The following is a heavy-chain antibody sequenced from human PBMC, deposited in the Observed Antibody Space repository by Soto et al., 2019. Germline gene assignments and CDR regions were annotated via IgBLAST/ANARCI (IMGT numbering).Heavy chain of an antibody. CDR1: GGSISSGGYY. CDR2: IYYSGST. D-gene: IGHD3-10*01. V-gene: IGHV4-31*03. J-gene: IGHJ6*02. Sequence: SETLSLTCTVSGGSISSGGYYWSWIRQHPGKGLEWIGYIYYSGSTYYNPSLKSRVTISVDTSKNQFSLKLSSVTAADTAVYYCAIDSGVRSTMVRGVINSSGYYYGMDVWGQGTTVTVSS. CDR3: AIDSGVRSTMVRGVINSSGYYYGMDV.